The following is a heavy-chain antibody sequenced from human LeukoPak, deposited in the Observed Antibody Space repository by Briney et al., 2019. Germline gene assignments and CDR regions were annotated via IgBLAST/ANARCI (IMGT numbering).Heavy chain of an antibody. Sequence: TTSETLSLTCAVYGGSFSGYYWSWIRQPPGKGLEWIGEINHSGSTNYNPSLKSRVTISVDTSKNQFSLKLSSVTAADTAVYYCARGASRSGYDFWRGYYTMSYDYWGQGTLVTVSS. V-gene: IGHV4-34*01. J-gene: IGHJ4*02. CDR1: GGSFSGYY. CDR3: ARGASRSGYDFWRGYYTMSYDY. CDR2: INHSGST. D-gene: IGHD3-3*01.